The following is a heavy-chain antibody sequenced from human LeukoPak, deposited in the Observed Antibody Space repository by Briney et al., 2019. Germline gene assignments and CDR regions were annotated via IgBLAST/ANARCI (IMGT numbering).Heavy chain of an antibody. CDR3: ARSTMVRGENYYYGMDV. Sequence: SETLSLTCTVSGGSISSSSYYWGWIRQPPGKGLEWIGSIYYSGSTYYNPSLKSRVTISVDTSKNQFSLKLSSVTAADTAVYYCARSTMVRGENYYYGMDVWGQGTTVTVSS. D-gene: IGHD3-10*01. CDR2: IYYSGST. V-gene: IGHV4-39*01. J-gene: IGHJ6*02. CDR1: GGSISSSSYY.